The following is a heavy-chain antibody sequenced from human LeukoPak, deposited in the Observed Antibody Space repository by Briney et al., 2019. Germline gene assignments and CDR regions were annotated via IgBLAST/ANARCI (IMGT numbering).Heavy chain of an antibody. D-gene: IGHD7-27*01. V-gene: IGHV3-23*01. Sequence: GGSLRLSCAASGFTFDDYGMSWVRQAPGKGLEWVSGISGSGGSTYYADSVKGRFTISRDNSKNTLYLQMNSLRAEDTAIYYCAKRTSGTYLGTFDYWGQGTLVTVSS. CDR2: ISGSGGST. J-gene: IGHJ4*02. CDR1: GFTFDDYG. CDR3: AKRTSGTYLGTFDY.